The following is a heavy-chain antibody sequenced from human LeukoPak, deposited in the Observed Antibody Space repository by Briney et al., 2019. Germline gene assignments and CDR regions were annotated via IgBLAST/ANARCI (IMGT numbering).Heavy chain of an antibody. Sequence: PSETLSLTCTVSGGSISSSSYYWAWIRQPPGKGLEWVSVIYSGGSTNYAASVKGRFTISRDNSKNTLYLQMNSLRAEDTAVYYCASKYSDSWSFQHWGQGTLATVSP. CDR2: IYSGGST. V-gene: IGHV3-53*01. CDR3: ASKYSDSWSFQH. CDR1: GGSISSSSYY. J-gene: IGHJ1*01. D-gene: IGHD6-13*01.